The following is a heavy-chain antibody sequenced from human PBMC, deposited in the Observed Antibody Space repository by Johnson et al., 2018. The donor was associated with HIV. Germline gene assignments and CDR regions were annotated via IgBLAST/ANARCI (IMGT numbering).Heavy chain of an antibody. J-gene: IGHJ3*02. V-gene: IGHV3-66*01. D-gene: IGHD1-14*01. CDR2: IYSGDST. CDR3: ARSRQVGTPDAFDI. Sequence: VQLVESGGGLVQPGGSLRLSCAASGFTVSCNYMSWVRQAPGKGLEWVSVIYSGDSTYYADSVKGRFIISRDNSKHTLYLQMNSLRADDTAVYYCARSRQVGTPDAFDIWGQGTMVTVSS. CDR1: GFTVSCNY.